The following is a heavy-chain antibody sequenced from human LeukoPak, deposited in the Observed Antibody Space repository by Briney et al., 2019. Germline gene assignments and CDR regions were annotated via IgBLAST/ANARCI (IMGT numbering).Heavy chain of an antibody. CDR3: ARGRYYGSGSYPFFDY. Sequence: PSETLSLTCTVSGGSISSYYWSWIRQPPGKGLEWIGYIYYSGSTNYNPSLKSRVTISVDTSKNQFSLKLSSVTAADTAVYYCARGRYYGSGSYPFFDYWGQGTLVTVSS. CDR1: GGSISSYY. V-gene: IGHV4-59*08. CDR2: IYYSGST. J-gene: IGHJ4*02. D-gene: IGHD3-10*01.